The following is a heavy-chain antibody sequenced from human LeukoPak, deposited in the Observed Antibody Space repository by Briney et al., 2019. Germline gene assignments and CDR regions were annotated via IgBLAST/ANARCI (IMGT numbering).Heavy chain of an antibody. V-gene: IGHV1-2*02. Sequence: ASVKVSCKASGYTFTGYYMHWVRQAPGQGLEWMGWINPNSGGTNYAQKFQGRVTMTRDTSISTAYMELSRLRSDDTAVYYCARALVNWYYYDSSGAFDIWGQGTMVTVSS. J-gene: IGHJ3*02. CDR1: GYTFTGYY. CDR3: ARALVNWYYYDSSGAFDI. D-gene: IGHD3-22*01. CDR2: INPNSGGT.